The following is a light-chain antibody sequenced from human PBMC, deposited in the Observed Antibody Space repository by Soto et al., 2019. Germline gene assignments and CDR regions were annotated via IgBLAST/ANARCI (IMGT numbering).Light chain of an antibody. CDR1: QSVNNDY. CDR2: GAS. CDR3: QQYGRSKLT. Sequence: IVLTQSPGTLSLSPGERATLSCRASQSVNNDYLAWYQQRPGQAPSLLIYGASSRATRIPDRFSGSGSGTDFTLTISGLEPEDFAVYYCQQYGRSKLTFGGGTKVEIK. J-gene: IGKJ4*01. V-gene: IGKV3-20*01.